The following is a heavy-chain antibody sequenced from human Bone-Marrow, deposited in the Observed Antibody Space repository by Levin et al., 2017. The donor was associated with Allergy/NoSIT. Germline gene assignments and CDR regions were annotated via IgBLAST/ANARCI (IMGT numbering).Heavy chain of an antibody. J-gene: IGHJ4*02. CDR3: ATESSTTVTKYYFDS. V-gene: IGHV3-11*01. Sequence: SGGSLRLSCAASGFILSDYYMNWIRQAPGKGLEWVSYISSSGSRTQYADSVKGRFTISRDNAKNSLYLQMNSLRGEDTAIYYCATESSTTVTKYYFDSWGQGTPVTVSS. CDR1: GFILSDYY. CDR2: ISSSGSRT. D-gene: IGHD4-11*01.